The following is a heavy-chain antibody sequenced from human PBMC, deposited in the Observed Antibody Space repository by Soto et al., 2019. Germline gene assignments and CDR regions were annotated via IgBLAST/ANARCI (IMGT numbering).Heavy chain of an antibody. Sequence: GGSLRLSCAASGFTFSNAWMNWVRQAPGKGLEWVGRIKSKTDGGTTDYAARVKGRFTISRDDSKNTLYLQMNSLKTEDTAVYYCTTDRVAAAGIRNYWGQGTLVTVSS. J-gene: IGHJ4*02. CDR3: TTDRVAAAGIRNY. CDR1: GFTFSNAW. V-gene: IGHV3-15*07. CDR2: IKSKTDGGTT. D-gene: IGHD6-13*01.